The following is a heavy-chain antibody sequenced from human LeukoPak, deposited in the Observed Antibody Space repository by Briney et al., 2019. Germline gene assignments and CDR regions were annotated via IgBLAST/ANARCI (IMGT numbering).Heavy chain of an antibody. V-gene: IGHV3-7*01. Sequence: PGGPLSLSCAAAGFTFTSYAMNWLRQAPGKGLEWLANINQDGSEIYYGDSVKGRFTNSRDNGKNSLYLQTNSLRADDTAVYYCARDQGSMIVVRTTNCYFDLWGRGTLVTVSS. CDR3: ARDQGSMIVVRTTNCYFDL. D-gene: IGHD3-22*01. J-gene: IGHJ2*01. CDR1: GFTFTSYA. CDR2: INQDGSEI.